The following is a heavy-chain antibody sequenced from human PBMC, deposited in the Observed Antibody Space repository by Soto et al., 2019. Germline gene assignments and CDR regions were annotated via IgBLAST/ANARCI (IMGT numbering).Heavy chain of an antibody. J-gene: IGHJ6*01. Sequence: SVKVSCKASGGTFSSYAISWVRQAPGQGLEWMGGIIPIFGTANYAQKFQGRVTITADKSTSTASMELSSLRSEDTAVYYCARHSLPIAARLNYYYYGMDVWGQGTTVTVSS. CDR3: ARHSLPIAARLNYYYYGMDV. V-gene: IGHV1-69*06. D-gene: IGHD6-6*01. CDR2: IIPIFGTA. CDR1: GGTFSSYA.